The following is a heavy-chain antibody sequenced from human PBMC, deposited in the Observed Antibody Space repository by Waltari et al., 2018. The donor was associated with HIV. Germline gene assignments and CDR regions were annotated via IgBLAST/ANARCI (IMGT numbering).Heavy chain of an antibody. CDR2: INSRSTAD. Sequence: IESGGGLVKPGGSLRLSCAASGFSFTAYYMAWVRLRPGKGLQWVAYINSRSTADNYAGSVRGRFTIARDNAKSSLFLQMDNLRVEDTGIYYCARVMFDYWSPSHMDVWGKGTTVTVS. D-gene: IGHD3-3*01. CDR3: ARVMFDYWSPSHMDV. CDR1: GFSFTAYY. V-gene: IGHV3-11*05. J-gene: IGHJ6*03.